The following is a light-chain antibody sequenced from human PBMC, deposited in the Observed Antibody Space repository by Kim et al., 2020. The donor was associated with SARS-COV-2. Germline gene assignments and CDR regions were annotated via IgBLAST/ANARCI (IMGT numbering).Light chain of an antibody. CDR1: HSNIGAGYD. CDR2: GDI. J-gene: IGLJ1*01. Sequence: QSVLTKPPSVSGAPGQRVTVSCTGTHSNIGAGYDVHWYQQFPGMAPKLLIYGDINRPSGVPDRFSGSKSGSSASLVITGLQPEDEADYYCQSYDSSLSGFVFGSGTKVTVL. V-gene: IGLV1-40*01. CDR3: QSYDSSLSGFV.